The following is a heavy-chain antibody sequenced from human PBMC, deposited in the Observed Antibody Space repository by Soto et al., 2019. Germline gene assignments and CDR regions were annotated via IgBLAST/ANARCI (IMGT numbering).Heavy chain of an antibody. CDR2: ISGSGSST. CDR3: AKDRAIVGALDP. Sequence: EVQLLESGGGLVQPGGSLRLSCAASGFTFSGYAMSWVRQAPGKGLEWVSAISGSGSSTYYGDSVKGRFTIPRDYSKNTLYLQMNSLRAEDTAVYYCAKDRAIVGALDPCGQGTLVTVSS. CDR1: GFTFSGYA. V-gene: IGHV3-23*01. J-gene: IGHJ5*02. D-gene: IGHD1-26*01.